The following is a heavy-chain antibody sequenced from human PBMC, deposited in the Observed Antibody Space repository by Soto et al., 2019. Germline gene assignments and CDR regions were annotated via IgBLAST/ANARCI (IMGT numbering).Heavy chain of an antibody. CDR3: ARGAGIVLVPDAIFDS. CDR1: PDSLNGHY. CDR2: IFYTGKT. D-gene: IGHD2-2*01. J-gene: IGHJ4*02. Sequence: PSETLSLTCTVSPDSLNGHYWSWLRQTPGKELEWIGYIFYTGKTNYNSSLKSRVTMTLDTFENQFSLQLTSVTSADTAIYYCARGAGIVLVPDAIFDSWGQGTLVTVSS. V-gene: IGHV4-59*11.